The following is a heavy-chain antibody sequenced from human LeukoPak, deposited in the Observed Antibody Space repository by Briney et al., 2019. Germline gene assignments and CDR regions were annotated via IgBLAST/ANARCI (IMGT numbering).Heavy chain of an antibody. D-gene: IGHD3-10*01. CDR3: ARASTGGFYYYYYMDV. CDR1: GGSISSGSYY. Sequence: SETLSLXCTVSGGSISSGSYYWNWIRQPAGKGLEWIGRIYTSGSTNYNPSLKSRVTISVDTSKNQFSLKLSSVTAADTAVYYCARASTGGFYYYYYMDVWGKGTTVTVSS. J-gene: IGHJ6*03. CDR2: IYTSGST. V-gene: IGHV4-61*02.